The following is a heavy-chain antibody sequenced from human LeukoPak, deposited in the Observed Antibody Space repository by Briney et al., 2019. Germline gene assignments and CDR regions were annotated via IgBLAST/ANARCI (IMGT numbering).Heavy chain of an antibody. Sequence: ASETLSLTCTVSGGSISSYYWSWIRQPPGKGLEWIGYIYYSGSTNYNPSLKSRVTISVDTSKNQFSLKLSSVTAADTAVYYCARGGIAAAARGWFDPWGQGTLVTVSS. V-gene: IGHV4-59*01. CDR3: ARGGIAAAARGWFDP. CDR1: GGSISSYY. D-gene: IGHD6-13*01. J-gene: IGHJ5*02. CDR2: IYYSGST.